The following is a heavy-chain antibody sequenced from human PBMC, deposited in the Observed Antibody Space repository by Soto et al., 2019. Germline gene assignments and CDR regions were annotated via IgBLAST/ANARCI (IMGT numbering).Heavy chain of an antibody. CDR1: GFSFDDYT. CDR2: LSWNSGFS. Sequence: GGSLRLSCGGSGFSFDDYTMHWVRQAPGKGPEWVASLSWNSGFSGYADSVKGRFTISRDNAQSSVHLQMNNLRTEDTALYYCAKGRGTIVATDAYDIWGQGTMVTVS. J-gene: IGHJ3*02. CDR3: AKGRGTIVATDAYDI. D-gene: IGHD3-22*01. V-gene: IGHV3-9*01.